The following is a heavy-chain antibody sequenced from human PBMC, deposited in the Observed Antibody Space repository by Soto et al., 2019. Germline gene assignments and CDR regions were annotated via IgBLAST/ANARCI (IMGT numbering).Heavy chain of an antibody. Sequence: SETLSLTCTVSGDSISSYYWSWVRQPPGKGLEWIGHINFRGSTNYNPSLKSRVTISVDTSTNQFSLKVTSLTAADTAVYYCARANRHLGELTQYFDFWGQGTLVTVSS. V-gene: IGHV4-59*01. D-gene: IGHD3-16*01. CDR1: GDSISSYY. J-gene: IGHJ4*02. CDR2: INFRGST. CDR3: ARANRHLGELTQYFDF.